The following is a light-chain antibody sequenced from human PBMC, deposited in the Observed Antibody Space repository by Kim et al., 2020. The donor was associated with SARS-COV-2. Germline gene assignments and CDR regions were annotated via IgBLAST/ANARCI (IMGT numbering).Light chain of an antibody. J-gene: IGKJ1*01. CDR3: QQYNKWPRT. Sequence: VDPGERATLTCRASQSVRINLAWYQQNPGQAPRLLIHGASTRATGIPGRFSGSGSETEFTLTISSLQSEDFALYYCQQYNKWPRTFGQGTKVDIK. CDR2: GAS. CDR1: QSVRIN. V-gene: IGKV3-15*01.